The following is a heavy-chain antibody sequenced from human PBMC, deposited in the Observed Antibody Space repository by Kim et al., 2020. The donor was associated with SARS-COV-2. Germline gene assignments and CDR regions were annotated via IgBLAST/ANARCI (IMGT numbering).Heavy chain of an antibody. Sequence: GESLKISCKGSGYSFTSYWIGWVRQMPGKGLEWMGIIYPGDSDTRYSPSFQGQVTISADKSISTAYLQWSSLKASDTAMYYCARHGDAHYYDSSGGAFDIWGQGTMVTVSS. CDR2: IYPGDSDT. V-gene: IGHV5-51*01. D-gene: IGHD3-22*01. CDR1: GYSFTSYW. J-gene: IGHJ3*02. CDR3: ARHGDAHYYDSSGGAFDI.